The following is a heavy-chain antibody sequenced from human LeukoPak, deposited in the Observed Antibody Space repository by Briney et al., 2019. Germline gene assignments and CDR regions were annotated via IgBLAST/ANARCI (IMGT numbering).Heavy chain of an antibody. D-gene: IGHD3-3*01. V-gene: IGHV1-69*04. J-gene: IGHJ4*02. CDR2: IIPILGIA. CDR3: ARWGKITIPDY. Sequence: SVKVSCKASGGTFSSYAISWVRQAPGQGLEWMGRIIPILGIANYAQKFQGRVTITADKSTSTAYMELSSLRSEDTAVYYCARWGKITIPDYWGQGTLVTVSS. CDR1: GGTFSSYA.